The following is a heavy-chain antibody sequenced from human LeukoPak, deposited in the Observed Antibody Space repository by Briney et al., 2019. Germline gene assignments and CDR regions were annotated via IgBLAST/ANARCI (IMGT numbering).Heavy chain of an antibody. D-gene: IGHD4-17*01. Sequence: GGSLRLSCAASGFTFSGSAMHWVRQASGKGLEWVGRIRGKANSYATAYAASVKGRFTISRDDSKNTAYLQMNSLKTEDTAVYYCRWQTVTTLGGDYWGQGTLVTVSS. J-gene: IGHJ4*02. V-gene: IGHV3-73*01. CDR1: GFTFSGSA. CDR3: RWQTVTTLGGDY. CDR2: IRGKANSYAT.